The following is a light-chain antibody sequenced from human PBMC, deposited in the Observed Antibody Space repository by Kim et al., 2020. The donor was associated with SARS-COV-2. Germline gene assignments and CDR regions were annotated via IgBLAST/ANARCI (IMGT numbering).Light chain of an antibody. CDR1: QGINSN. J-gene: IGKJ4*01. Sequence: SVGDTVTITCRASQGINSNLAWYQQRPGKAPNLLIYSAFTLHSGVPSRFSGSGSGTDFTLTITSLQPEDFATYHCQQHHSFPLTFGRGTKVDIK. CDR3: QQHHSFPLT. V-gene: IGKV1-9*01. CDR2: SAF.